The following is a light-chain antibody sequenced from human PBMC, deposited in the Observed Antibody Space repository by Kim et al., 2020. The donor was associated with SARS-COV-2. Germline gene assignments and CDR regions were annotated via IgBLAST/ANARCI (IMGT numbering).Light chain of an antibody. CDR3: NSYAGSNTLV. J-gene: IGLJ1*01. V-gene: IGLV2-14*03. CDR2: EVS. CDR1: SSDIGAYNY. Sequence: GQSITISCTGTSSDIGAYNYVSWYRQHPGRAPTLMIYEVSERPSGISSRFSGSKSGNTASLTISGLQAEDEADYYCNSYAGSNTLVVGSGTKVTVL.